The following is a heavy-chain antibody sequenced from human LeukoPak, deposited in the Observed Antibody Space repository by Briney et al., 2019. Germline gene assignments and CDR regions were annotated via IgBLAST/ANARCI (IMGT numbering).Heavy chain of an antibody. CDR1: GCTFTGYY. CDR3: AFTYGSGSYYYYYYYGMDV. V-gene: IGHV1-2*02. CDR2: INPNSGGT. J-gene: IGHJ6*02. D-gene: IGHD3-10*01. Sequence: ASVKVSCKASGCTFTGYYMHWVRQAPGQGLEWMGWINPNSGGTNYAQKFQGRVTMTRDTSISTAYMELSRLRSDDTAVYYCAFTYGSGSYYYYYYYGMDVWGQGTTVTVSS.